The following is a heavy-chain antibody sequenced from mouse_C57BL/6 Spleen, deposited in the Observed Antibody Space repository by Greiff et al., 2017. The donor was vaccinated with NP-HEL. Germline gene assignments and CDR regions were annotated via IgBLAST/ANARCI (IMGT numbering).Heavy chain of an antibody. CDR1: GYTFTSYW. V-gene: IGHV1-64*01. Sequence: QVQLKESGAELVKPGASVKLSCKASGYTFTSYWMHWVKQRPGQGLEWIGMIHPNSGSTNYNEKFKSKATLTVDKSSSTAYMQLSSLTSEDSAVYYCARWGGWFAYWGQGTLVTVSA. CDR3: ARWGGWFAY. CDR2: IHPNSGST. J-gene: IGHJ3*01.